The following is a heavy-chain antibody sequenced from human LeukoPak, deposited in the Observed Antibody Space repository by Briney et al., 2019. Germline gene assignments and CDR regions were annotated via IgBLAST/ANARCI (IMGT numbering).Heavy chain of an antibody. V-gene: IGHV3-64D*06. CDR3: ASPYSGYDYNFDH. D-gene: IGHD5-12*01. J-gene: IGHJ4*02. Sequence: GGSLRLSRSASGFTFSSYAMHWGRQAPGKGLEYVSSISSNGGSTYYADSVKGRFTISRDNSKNTLFLQMSSLRTEDTAVYYCASPYSGYDYNFDHWGQGTLVTVSS. CDR1: GFTFSSYA. CDR2: ISSNGGST.